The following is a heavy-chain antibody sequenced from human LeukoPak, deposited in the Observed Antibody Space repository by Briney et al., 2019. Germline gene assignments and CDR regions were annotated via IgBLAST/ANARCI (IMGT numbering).Heavy chain of an antibody. D-gene: IGHD2-15*01. CDR1: GFTFTSHSMN. CDR3: AEGTPRRGFDI. CDR2: IYYSGST. V-gene: IGHV4-39*01. Sequence: GSLRLSCAASGFTFTSHSMNWARQPPGKGLEWIGSIYYSGSTYYNPSLKSRVTISVDTSKNQFSLKLSSVTAADTAVYYCAEGTPRRGFDIWGQGTMVTVSS. J-gene: IGHJ3*02.